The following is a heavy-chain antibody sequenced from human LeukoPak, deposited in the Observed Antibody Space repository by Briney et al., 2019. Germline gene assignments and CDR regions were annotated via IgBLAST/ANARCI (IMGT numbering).Heavy chain of an antibody. CDR2: ISAYNGNT. D-gene: IGHD6-19*01. V-gene: IGHV1-18*01. CDR1: GYTFTSCG. Sequence: ASVKVSCKASGYTFTSCGISWVRQAPGQGLEWMGWISAYNGNTNYAQKLQGRVTMTTDTSTSTAYMELRSLRSDDTAVYYCARVGGVAGRTGYDYWGQGTLVTVSS. J-gene: IGHJ4*02. CDR3: ARVGGVAGRTGYDY.